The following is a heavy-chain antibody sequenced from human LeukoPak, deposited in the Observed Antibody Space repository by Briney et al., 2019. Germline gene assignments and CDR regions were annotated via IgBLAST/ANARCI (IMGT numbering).Heavy chain of an antibody. CDR1: GFTFSSYW. D-gene: IGHD4-17*01. CDR2: INSDGSST. J-gene: IGHJ4*02. CDR3: AREVPDGPHFDH. Sequence: GGSLRLSCAASGFTFSSYWMHWVRQAPGKGLVWVSRINSDGSSTSYADSVKGRFTISRDNAKNTLYLQMNSLRAEDTAVYYCAREVPDGPHFDHWGQGTLVTVSS. V-gene: IGHV3-74*01.